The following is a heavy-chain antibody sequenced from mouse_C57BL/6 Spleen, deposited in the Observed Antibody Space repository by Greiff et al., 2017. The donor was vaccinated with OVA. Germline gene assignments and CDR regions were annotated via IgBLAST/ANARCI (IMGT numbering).Heavy chain of an antibody. J-gene: IGHJ4*01. V-gene: IGHV1-9*01. Sequence: QVQLQQSGAELMKPGASVKLSCKATGYTFTGYWIEWVKQRPGHGLEWIGEILPGSGSTNYNEKFKGKATFTADTSSNTAYMQLSSLTTEDSAIYYCARSGIYYGNPSYAMDYWGQGTSVTVSS. D-gene: IGHD2-1*01. CDR3: ARSGIYYGNPSYAMDY. CDR1: GYTFTGYW. CDR2: ILPGSGST.